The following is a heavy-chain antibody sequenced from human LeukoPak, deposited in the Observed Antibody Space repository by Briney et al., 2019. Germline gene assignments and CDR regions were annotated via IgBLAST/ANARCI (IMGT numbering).Heavy chain of an antibody. CDR3: ARHLSSSWQFDY. CDR1: GGSLSTYY. Sequence: SETLSLTCTVSGGSLSTYYWTWIRQPPGKGLEWIGYIYYSGSTDYSGTTNYNPSLKSRVTISVDTSKNQFSLKLSSVTAADTAIYYCARHLSSSWQFDYWGQGTLVTVSS. J-gene: IGHJ4*02. CDR2: IYYSGST. V-gene: IGHV4-59*08. D-gene: IGHD2-2*01.